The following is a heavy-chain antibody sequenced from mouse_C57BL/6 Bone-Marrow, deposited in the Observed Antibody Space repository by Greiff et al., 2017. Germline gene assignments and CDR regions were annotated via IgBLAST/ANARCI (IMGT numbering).Heavy chain of an antibody. V-gene: IGHV1-80*01. CDR1: GYAFRTYW. D-gene: IGHD4-1*01. CDR3: ARDWDYFDY. J-gene: IGHJ2*01. Sequence: VVESGASVKISCKVSGYAFRTYWLNWVKQRPGKGLEWIGKIYPGDGDTNYNGKFKGKATLTADKSSSTAYMQLSSLTSEDSAFYFCARDWDYFDYWGQGTTLTVSS. CDR2: IYPGDGDT.